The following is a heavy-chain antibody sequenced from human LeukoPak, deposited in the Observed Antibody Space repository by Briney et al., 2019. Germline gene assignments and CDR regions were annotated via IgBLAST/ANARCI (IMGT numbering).Heavy chain of an antibody. CDR2: IYYNGHT. CDR1: GGSISSYY. V-gene: IGHV4-59*01. CDR3: ARGRIQLDY. D-gene: IGHD5-18*01. J-gene: IGHJ4*02. Sequence: SETLSLTCTVSGGSISSYYWTWIRQPPGRGLEWIGYIYYNGHTYYNPSLKSRVTMSVQTSKNQFSLQLTSVNAADTAVYYCARGRIQLDYWGQGALVTVSS.